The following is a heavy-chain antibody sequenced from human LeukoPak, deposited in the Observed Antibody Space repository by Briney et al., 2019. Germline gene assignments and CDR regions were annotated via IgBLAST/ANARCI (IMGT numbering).Heavy chain of an antibody. J-gene: IGHJ1*01. D-gene: IGHD3-16*01. CDR3: TADLRL. CDR2: IKSKTDGGTT. Sequence: GSLRLSCAVSGFTFNTAWMSWVRQAPGKGLEYIGRIKSKTDGGTTYYAAPVKGRFTISRNDSKNTLYLQINDLKIEDTALYYCTADLRLWGQGTLVTVSS. V-gene: IGHV3-15*01. CDR1: GFTFNTAW.